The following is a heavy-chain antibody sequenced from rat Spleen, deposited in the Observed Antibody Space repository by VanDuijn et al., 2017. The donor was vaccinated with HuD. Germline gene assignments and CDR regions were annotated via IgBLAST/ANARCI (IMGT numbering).Heavy chain of an antibody. CDR3: ATGGRRVPNWFAY. CDR2: ISPSGGST. V-gene: IGHV5-19*01. J-gene: IGHJ3*01. CDR1: GFTFSNYG. Sequence: EVQLVESGGGLVQPGRSLKLSCAASGFTFSNYGMHWIRQAPTKGLEWVASISPSGGSTYYRDSVNGPFTISRDNAKSTLYLQMDSLRSEDTATYYCATGGRRVPNWFAYWGQGTLVTVSS. D-gene: IGHD1-11*01.